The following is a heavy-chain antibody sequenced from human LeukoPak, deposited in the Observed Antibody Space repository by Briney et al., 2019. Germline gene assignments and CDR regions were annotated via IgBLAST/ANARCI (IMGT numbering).Heavy chain of an antibody. CDR3: AKEGSTDPRNYFDY. J-gene: IGHJ4*02. Sequence: GGSLRLSCAASGFTFSSFWMSWVRQAPGKGLEWVANIKQDGSAKFYVDSVKGRFTISRDNAKNSLYLQMNSLRADDTAVYYCAKEGSTDPRNYFDYWGQGTLVTVSS. V-gene: IGHV3-7*03. CDR2: IKQDGSAK. CDR1: GFTFSSFW. D-gene: IGHD4-17*01.